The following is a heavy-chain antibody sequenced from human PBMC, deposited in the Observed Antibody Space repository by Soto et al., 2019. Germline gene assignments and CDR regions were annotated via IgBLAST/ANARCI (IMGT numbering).Heavy chain of an antibody. Sequence: GGSLRLSCAASGFTFSSYAMSWVRQAPGEGLEWVSAISGSGGSTYYADSVKGRFTISRDNSKNTLYLQMNSLRAEDTAVYYCAKGPAYCTNGVCYSGTDWGQGTLVTVSS. D-gene: IGHD2-8*01. CDR2: ISGSGGST. V-gene: IGHV3-23*01. CDR1: GFTFSSYA. CDR3: AKGPAYCTNGVCYSGTD. J-gene: IGHJ4*02.